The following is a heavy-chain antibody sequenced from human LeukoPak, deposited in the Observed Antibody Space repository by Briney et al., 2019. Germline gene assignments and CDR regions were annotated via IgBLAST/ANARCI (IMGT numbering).Heavy chain of an antibody. CDR1: GFTFSSYG. D-gene: IGHD2-15*01. V-gene: IGHV3-7*01. J-gene: IGHJ4*02. CDR2: IQQDGTGK. CDR3: ARDLVGGAFDY. Sequence: GGSLRLSCAASGFTFSSYGMHWVRQAPGKGLEWVANIQQDGTGKYYVDSVKGRFTISRDNAKNSLYLQMNNLRAEDTAIYYCARDLVGGAFDYWGQGTLVTVSS.